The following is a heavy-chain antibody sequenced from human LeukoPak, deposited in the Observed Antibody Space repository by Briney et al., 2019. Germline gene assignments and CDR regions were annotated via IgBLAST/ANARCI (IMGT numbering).Heavy chain of an antibody. V-gene: IGHV1-69*06. CDR2: IIPIFGTA. CDR1: GGTFSSYA. Sequence: ASVKVSCKASGGTFSSYAISWVRQAPGQGLEWMGGIIPIFGTANYAQKFQGRVTITADKSKSTAYMELSSLRSEDTAVYYCARKSGYDQYFDYWGQGTLVTVSS. D-gene: IGHD5-12*01. CDR3: ARKSGYDQYFDY. J-gene: IGHJ4*02.